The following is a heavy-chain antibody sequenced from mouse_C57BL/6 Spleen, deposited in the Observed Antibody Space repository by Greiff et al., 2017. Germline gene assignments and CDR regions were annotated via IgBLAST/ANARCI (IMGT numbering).Heavy chain of an antibody. Sequence: QVQLQQPGAELVMPGASVKLSCKASGYTFTSYWMHWVKQRPGQGLEWIGEIDPSDSYTNYNQKFKGKSTLTVDKSSSTAYMQLSSLTSEDSAVYYCARGRNENYFDYRGQGTTLTVSS. V-gene: IGHV1-69*01. CDR2: IDPSDSYT. J-gene: IGHJ2*01. CDR1: GYTFTSYW. CDR3: ARGRNENYFDY.